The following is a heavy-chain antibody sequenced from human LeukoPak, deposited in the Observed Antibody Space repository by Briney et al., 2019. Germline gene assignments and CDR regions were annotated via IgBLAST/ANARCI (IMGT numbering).Heavy chain of an antibody. V-gene: IGHV1-18*01. Sequence: GASVKVSCKASGYTFTSYDINWVRQATGQGLEWMGWISAYNGNTNYAQKLQGRVTMTTDTSTSTAYMELRSLRSDDTAVYYCARDPMVRGVITKFDYWGQGTLVTVSS. CDR3: ARDPMVRGVITKFDY. CDR1: GYTFTSYD. D-gene: IGHD3-10*01. CDR2: ISAYNGNT. J-gene: IGHJ4*02.